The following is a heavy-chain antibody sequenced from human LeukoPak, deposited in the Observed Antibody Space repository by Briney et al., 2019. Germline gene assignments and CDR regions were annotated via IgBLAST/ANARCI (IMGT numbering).Heavy chain of an antibody. Sequence: PGGSLRLSCAASGFSFTKYAMNWVRQAPGKGLEWVAVVIGSSGATDYADSVKGRFTISRDNSKNTLFLQMNSLRAEDTAIYYSAKGAYDFLEIAYFDYWGQGALVTVSS. V-gene: IGHV3-23*01. CDR1: GFSFTKYA. CDR3: AKGAYDFLEIAYFDY. J-gene: IGHJ4*02. D-gene: IGHD3-3*01. CDR2: VIGSSGAT.